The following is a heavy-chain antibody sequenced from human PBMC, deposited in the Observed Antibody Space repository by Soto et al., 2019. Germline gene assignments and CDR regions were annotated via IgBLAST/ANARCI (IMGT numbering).Heavy chain of an antibody. J-gene: IGHJ4*02. CDR2: IYYSGST. Sequence: SLTCTVSGGYISSYYWSWIRQPPGKGLEWIGYIYYSGSTNYNPSLKSRVTISVDTSKNQFSLKLSSVTAADTAVYYCARDLTGSYFDYWGQGTLVTVSS. V-gene: IGHV4-59*01. D-gene: IGHD3-9*01. CDR3: ARDLTGSYFDY. CDR1: GGYISSYY.